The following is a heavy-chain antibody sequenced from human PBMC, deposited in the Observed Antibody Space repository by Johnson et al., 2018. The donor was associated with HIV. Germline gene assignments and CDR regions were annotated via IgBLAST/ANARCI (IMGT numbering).Heavy chain of an antibody. CDR2: ISDDGSNK. V-gene: IGHV3-30-3*01. CDR3: ASLAYCGGDCYWEDI. Sequence: VQLVESGGGVVQPERSLRLSCAASEFSFSTYAMRWVRQAPGKGLEGVAVISDDGSNKYYADSVKGRFTISRDNSKNTLYLQMNSLRAEDTAVYYCASLAYCGGDCYWEDIWGQGTMVTVSS. J-gene: IGHJ3*02. D-gene: IGHD2-21*02. CDR1: EFSFSTYA.